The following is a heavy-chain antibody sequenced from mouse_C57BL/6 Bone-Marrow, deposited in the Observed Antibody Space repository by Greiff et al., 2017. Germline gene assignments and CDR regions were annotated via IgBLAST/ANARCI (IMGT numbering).Heavy chain of an antibody. CDR1: GFNIKDDY. Sequence: EVQLQQSGAELVRPGASVKLSCTASGFNIKDDYMHWVKQRPEQGLEWIGWIDPENGDTEYASKFQGKATITADTSSNTAYLQLSSLTSEDTAVYYFTTFITTVVADDWGQGTTLTVSS. J-gene: IGHJ2*01. D-gene: IGHD1-1*01. CDR3: TTFITTVVADD. V-gene: IGHV14-4*01. CDR2: IDPENGDT.